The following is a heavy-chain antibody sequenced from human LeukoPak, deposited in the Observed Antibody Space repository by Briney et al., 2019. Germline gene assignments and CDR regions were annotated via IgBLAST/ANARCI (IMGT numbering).Heavy chain of an antibody. CDR2: ISGSGGST. J-gene: IGHJ4*02. CDR3: AKEAYYDFWSGYNYFDY. V-gene: IGHV3-23*01. D-gene: IGHD3-3*01. CDR1: GFTFSSYA. Sequence: PGGSLRLSCAASGFTFSSYAMSWVRQAPGKGLEWVSAISGSGGSTYYADSVKGRFTISRDNSKNTLYLQMSSLRAEDTAVYYCAKEAYYDFWSGYNYFDYWGQGTLVTVSS.